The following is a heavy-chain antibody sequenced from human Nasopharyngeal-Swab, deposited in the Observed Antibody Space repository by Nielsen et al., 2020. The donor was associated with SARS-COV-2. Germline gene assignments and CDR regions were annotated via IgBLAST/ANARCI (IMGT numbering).Heavy chain of an antibody. CDR1: GFTFSNYG. V-gene: IGHV3-30*18. Sequence: GGSLRLSCAASGFTFSNYGMHWVRQAPGKGLEWVAVISYDGNIKSYADSVRGRFLISRDSSHNTLYLQMSRLRTEDRAVYYCAKAFGEDQLAEDAFDAWGQGTMVTVSS. CDR3: AKAFGEDQLAEDAFDA. D-gene: IGHD3-16*01. CDR2: ISYDGNIK. J-gene: IGHJ3*01.